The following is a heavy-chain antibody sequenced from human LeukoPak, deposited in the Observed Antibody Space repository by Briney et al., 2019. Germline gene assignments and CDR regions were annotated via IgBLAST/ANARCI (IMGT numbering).Heavy chain of an antibody. D-gene: IGHD6-13*01. Sequence: GGSLRLSCAASGFTFDDYGMSWVRQAPGKGLEWVSSINWNGGNTGHADSVKGRFTISRDNAKNSLYLQMNSLRAEDTALYYCARVHRYSSSWDSFDFWGQGTLVTVSS. J-gene: IGHJ4*02. V-gene: IGHV3-20*04. CDR3: ARVHRYSSSWDSFDF. CDR1: GFTFDDYG. CDR2: INWNGGNT.